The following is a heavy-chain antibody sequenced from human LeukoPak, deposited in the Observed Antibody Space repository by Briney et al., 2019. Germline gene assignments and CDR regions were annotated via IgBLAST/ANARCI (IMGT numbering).Heavy chain of an antibody. CDR2: IYTSGST. D-gene: IGHD1-7*01. CDR3: VRSPPDNWNYVLRFDP. J-gene: IGHJ5*02. CDR1: GGSISSYY. Sequence: SETLSLTCTVSGGSISSYYWSWIRQPAGKGLEWIGRIYTSGSTNYNPSLKSRVTMSVDTSKNQFSLKLSSVTAADTAVYYCVRSPPDNWNYVLRFDPWGQGTLVTVSS. V-gene: IGHV4-4*07.